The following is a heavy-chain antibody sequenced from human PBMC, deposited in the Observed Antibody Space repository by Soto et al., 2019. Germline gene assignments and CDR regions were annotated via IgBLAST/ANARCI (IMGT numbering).Heavy chain of an antibody. Sequence: PGGSLRLSCAASGFTFSSYAMSWVRQAPGKGLEWVPAISGSGGSTYYADSVKGRFTISRDNSKNTLYLQMNSLRAEDTAVYYCAKGAGQGLVYNWFDPWGQGPLVTVSS. CDR2: ISGSGGST. J-gene: IGHJ5*02. V-gene: IGHV3-23*01. D-gene: IGHD6-19*01. CDR1: GFTFSSYA. CDR3: AKGAGQGLVYNWFDP.